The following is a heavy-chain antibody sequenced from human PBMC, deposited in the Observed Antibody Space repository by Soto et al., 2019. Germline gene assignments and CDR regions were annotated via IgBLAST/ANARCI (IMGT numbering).Heavy chain of an antibody. V-gene: IGHV4-31*03. J-gene: IGHJ4*02. CDR2: IYYSGTT. CDR1: GGSISSEGYY. Sequence: QVPLQESGPGLVKPSQTLSLTCTVSGGSISSEGYYWSWFRQLPGKGLEWIGDIYYSGTTYHNPSVRSRLTISGDASKNQFSLKLSSVTAADTALYSCARGRGYSYGPYYFDYWGQGTLVTVSS. CDR3: ARGRGYSYGPYYFDY. D-gene: IGHD5-18*01.